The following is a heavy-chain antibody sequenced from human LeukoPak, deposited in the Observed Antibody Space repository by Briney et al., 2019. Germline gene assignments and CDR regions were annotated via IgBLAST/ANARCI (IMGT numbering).Heavy chain of an antibody. Sequence: GGCLRLSCATSGFTFIGHGMHWVRQAPGKGLECVASIRYDGIDKYYSESVKGRFTISKDNTKNTLYLYMNSLRPEDTAVYYCVRWSGTYPLYYLDYWGQGTLVTVSS. D-gene: IGHD3-3*01. J-gene: IGHJ4*02. CDR1: GFTFIGHG. V-gene: IGHV3-30*02. CDR3: VRWSGTYPLYYLDY. CDR2: IRYDGIDK.